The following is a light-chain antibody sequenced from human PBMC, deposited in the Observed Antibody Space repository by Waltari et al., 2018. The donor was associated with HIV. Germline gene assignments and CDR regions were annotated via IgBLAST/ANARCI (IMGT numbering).Light chain of an antibody. J-gene: IGLJ2*01. CDR3: AAWDVSLNGLV. V-gene: IGLV1-44*01. Sequence: QSVLTQPPSASGPPGQRVTISCSGSRSNIGSKPVNWYQQLPGTAPTLLIYSNDQRPSGVPDRFSGSKSGTSASLAISGLQSEDEAGYYCAAWDVSLNGLVFGGGTKVTVL. CDR2: SND. CDR1: RSNIGSKP.